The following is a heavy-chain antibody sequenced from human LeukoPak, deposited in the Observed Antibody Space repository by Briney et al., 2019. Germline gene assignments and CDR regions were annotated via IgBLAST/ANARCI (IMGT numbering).Heavy chain of an antibody. V-gene: IGHV1-2*06. CDR3: ARGGGGYDWGNWFDP. D-gene: IGHD5-12*01. Sequence: ASVTVSCKASGYTFTGYYMHWVRQAPGQGLEWMGRINPNSGGTNYAQKFQGRVTMTRDTSISTAYMELSRLRSDDTAVYYCARGGGGYDWGNWFDPWGQGTLVTVPS. CDR2: INPNSGGT. CDR1: GYTFTGYY. J-gene: IGHJ5*02.